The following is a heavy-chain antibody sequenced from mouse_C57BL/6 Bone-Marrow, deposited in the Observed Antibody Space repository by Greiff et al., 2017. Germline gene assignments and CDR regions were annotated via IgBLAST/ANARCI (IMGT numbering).Heavy chain of an antibody. V-gene: IGHV1-52*01. D-gene: IGHD2-4*01. CDR2: IDPSDSET. CDR3: ARNYYDYLYAMDY. Sequence: KQPGAELVRPGSSVKLSCKASGYTFTSYWMHWVKQRPIQGLEWIGNIDPSDSETHYNQKFKDKATLTVDKSSSTAYMQLSSLTSEDSAVYYCARNYYDYLYAMDYWGQGTSVTVSS. CDR1: GYTFTSYW. J-gene: IGHJ4*01.